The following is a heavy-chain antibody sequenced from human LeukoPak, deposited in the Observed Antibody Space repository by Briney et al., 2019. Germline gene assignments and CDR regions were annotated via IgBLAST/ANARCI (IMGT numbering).Heavy chain of an antibody. J-gene: IGHJ4*02. CDR3: ARTGGYSSPLGF. CDR2: ISYSGST. D-gene: IGHD4-11*01. V-gene: IGHV4-61*08. Sequence: PSETLSLTCTVSGASFSSGDQYWNWIRQPPGKGLEWIGYISYSGSTNYNPSLKSRVTISVDTSKNQFSLKLTSVTAADTATYYCARTGGYSSPLGFWGQGTLVTVSS. CDR1: GASFSSGDQY.